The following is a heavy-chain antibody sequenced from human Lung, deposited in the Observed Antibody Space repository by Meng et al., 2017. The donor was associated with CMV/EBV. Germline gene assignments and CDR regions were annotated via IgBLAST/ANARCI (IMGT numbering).Heavy chain of an antibody. Sequence: VQLQEAGTGLVKPSPTPSLPCTVSGDSTSSGEYFWSWIRQPPGKGLEWIGYMDYRGSTFYNPSLKSRVTISVDTSKNQFSLKLSSVTAADTAVYFCARGELLWDYWGQGTLVTVSS. CDR3: ARGELLWDY. D-gene: IGHD2-2*01. V-gene: IGHV4-30-4*01. CDR1: GDSTSSGEYF. CDR2: MDYRGST. J-gene: IGHJ4*02.